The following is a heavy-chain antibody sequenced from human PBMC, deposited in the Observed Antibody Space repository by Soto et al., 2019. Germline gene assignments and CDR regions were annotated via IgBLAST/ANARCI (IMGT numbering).Heavy chain of an antibody. J-gene: IGHJ3*02. Sequence: PGGSLRLSCAASGFISRSYWMHWVRQVPGKGLGWFSRINGDGRSTSYADSVKGRFTISRDNAKNTLYLQMNSLRADDTAVYYCARAQYLADDAFDIWGQGAMVTVSS. CDR3: ARAQYLADDAFDI. CDR2: INGDGRST. V-gene: IGHV3-74*01. CDR1: GFISRSYW. D-gene: IGHD2-2*01.